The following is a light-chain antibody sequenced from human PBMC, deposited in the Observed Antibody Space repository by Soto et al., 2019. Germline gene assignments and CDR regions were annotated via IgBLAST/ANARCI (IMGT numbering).Light chain of an antibody. CDR1: QGLSSA. CDR3: QQFKSYPLT. CDR2: DAS. Sequence: AIPLTQSPSSLSASEGDRVTITCRATQGLSSALAWYQQKPGKAPNLLIYDASSLQRGVPSRFRGSGSGTDFTLTISSLQPEDCATYFCQQFKSYPLTFGGGTKVELK. J-gene: IGKJ4*01. V-gene: IGKV1-13*02.